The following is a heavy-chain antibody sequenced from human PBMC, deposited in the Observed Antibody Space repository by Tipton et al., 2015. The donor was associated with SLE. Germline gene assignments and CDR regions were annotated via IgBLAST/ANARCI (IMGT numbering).Heavy chain of an antibody. V-gene: IGHV4-38-2*01. CDR1: DYSISSGYY. CDR2: IYHSGST. J-gene: IGHJ4*02. CDR3: ARRLTGDAGYFDY. D-gene: IGHD3-9*01. Sequence: GLVKPSETLSLTCAVSDYSISSGYYWGWIRQPPGKGLEWIGSIYHSGSTYYNPSLKSRVTISVDTSKNQFSLKLSSVTAADTAVYYCARRLTGDAGYFDYWGQGTLVTVSS.